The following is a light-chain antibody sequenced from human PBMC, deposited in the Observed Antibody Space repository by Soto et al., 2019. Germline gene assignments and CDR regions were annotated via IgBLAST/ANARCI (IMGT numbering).Light chain of an antibody. CDR1: SGSIGSSY. Sequence: NFMLTQPHSVSESPGKTVTISCTRSSGSIGSSYVQWYQQRPGSSPTTVIFEDNQRPTGVPVRFSGSIDSSSNSASLVISGLRTEEEADYYCQSYDTSNPLVFGGGTKVTVL. CDR3: QSYDTSNPLV. CDR2: EDN. V-gene: IGLV6-57*01. J-gene: IGLJ3*02.